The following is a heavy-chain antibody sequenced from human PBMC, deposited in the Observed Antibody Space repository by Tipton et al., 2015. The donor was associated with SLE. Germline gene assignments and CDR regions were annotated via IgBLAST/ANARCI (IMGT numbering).Heavy chain of an antibody. CDR2: ISSSSSTI. Sequence: SLRLSCAASGFTFTNYAMNWVRQAPGKGLEWVSYISSSSSTIYYADSVKGRFTISRDNAKNSLYLQMNSLRAEDTAVYYCARDDYGDYGSYFDYWGQGTLVTVSS. V-gene: IGHV3-48*01. CDR3: ARDDYGDYGSYFDY. CDR1: GFTFTNYA. J-gene: IGHJ4*02. D-gene: IGHD4-17*01.